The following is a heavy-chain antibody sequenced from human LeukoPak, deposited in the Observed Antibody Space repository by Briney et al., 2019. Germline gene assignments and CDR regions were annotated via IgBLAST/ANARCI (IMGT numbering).Heavy chain of an antibody. Sequence: GGSLRLSCTVSGFTVSSNSMSWVRQAPGKGLEWVSFTYSDNTHYSDSVKGRFTISRDNSKNTLYLQMNSLRAEDTAVYYCARDYLPSGEMATIEYWGQGTLVTVSS. J-gene: IGHJ4*02. V-gene: IGHV3-66*03. CDR1: GFTVSSNS. D-gene: IGHD5-24*01. CDR3: ARDYLPSGEMATIEY. CDR2: TYSDNT.